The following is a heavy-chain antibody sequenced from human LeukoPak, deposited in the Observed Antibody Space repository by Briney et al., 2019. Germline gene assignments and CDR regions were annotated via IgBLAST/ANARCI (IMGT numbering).Heavy chain of an antibody. CDR2: ISGSGGST. Sequence: PGRSLRLSCAASGFTFSSYAMSWVRQAPGKGLEWVSAISGSGGSTYYADSVKGRFTISRDNSKNTLYLQMNSLRAEDTAVYYCAKDSIVVVVAATFDIWGQGTMVTVSS. D-gene: IGHD2-15*01. J-gene: IGHJ3*02. V-gene: IGHV3-23*01. CDR3: AKDSIVVVVAATFDI. CDR1: GFTFSSYA.